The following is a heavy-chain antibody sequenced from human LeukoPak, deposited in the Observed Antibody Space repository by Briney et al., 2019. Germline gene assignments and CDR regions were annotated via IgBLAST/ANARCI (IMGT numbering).Heavy chain of an antibody. CDR3: ARLMADPNAFDF. CDR1: GDSIRSASYY. J-gene: IGHJ3*01. CDR2: TYYSGTI. V-gene: IGHV4-39*01. D-gene: IGHD2-8*01. Sequence: SETLSLTCTVSGDSIRSASYYWAWIRQPPGKGLEWIGTTYYSGTISYNSSLKSRVTISVDTSKNQVSLTVTSVTAADTAMFYCARLMADPNAFDFWGQGTMVTVSS.